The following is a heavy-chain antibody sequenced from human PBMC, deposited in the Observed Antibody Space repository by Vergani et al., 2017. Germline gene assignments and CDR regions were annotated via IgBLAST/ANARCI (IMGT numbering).Heavy chain of an antibody. CDR2: ISGSGGST. V-gene: IGHV3-23*01. CDR3: AKQMGSGYYYVSKAAITY. D-gene: IGHD3-22*01. CDR1: GFTFSSYA. Sequence: EVQLLESGGGLVQPGGSLRLSCAASGFTFSSYAMSWVRQAPGKGLEWVSAISGSGGSTYYADSVKGRFTISRDNSKNTLYLQMNSRRAEDTAVYYCAKQMGSGYYYVSKAAITYWGQGTLVTVSS. J-gene: IGHJ4*02.